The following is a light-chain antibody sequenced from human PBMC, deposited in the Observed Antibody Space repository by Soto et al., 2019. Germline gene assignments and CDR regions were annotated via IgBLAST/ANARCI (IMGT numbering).Light chain of an antibody. J-gene: IGLJ2*01. CDR1: SSDVGGYNY. Sequence: QSALTQPASVSGSPGQSIIISCTGTSSDVGGYNYVSWYQQHPGKAPKLMIYEVSNRPSGVSNRFFGSKSGNTASLTISGLQAEDEADYYCSSYTSSSTVVFGGGTKVTVL. CDR2: EVS. V-gene: IGLV2-14*01. CDR3: SSYTSSSTVV.